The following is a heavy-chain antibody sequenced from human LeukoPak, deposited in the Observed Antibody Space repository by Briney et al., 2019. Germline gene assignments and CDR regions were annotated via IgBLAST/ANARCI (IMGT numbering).Heavy chain of an antibody. CDR1: GGSISSYY. J-gene: IGHJ6*03. V-gene: IGHV4-59*01. Sequence: SETLSLTCTVSGGSISSYYWSWIRQPPGKGLEWIGYIYYSGSTNYNPSLESRVTISVDTSKNQFSLKLSSVTAADTAVYYCARTDPRDYYYYYMDVWGKGTTVTVSS. CDR2: IYYSGST. CDR3: ARTDPRDYYYYYMDV.